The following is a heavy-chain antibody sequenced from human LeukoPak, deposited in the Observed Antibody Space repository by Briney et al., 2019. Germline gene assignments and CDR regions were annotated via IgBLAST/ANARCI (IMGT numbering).Heavy chain of an antibody. CDR3: ARSLSGYDPLSAF. J-gene: IGHJ4*02. V-gene: IGHV3-48*04. Sequence: GGSLRLSCEVSGFTFSSYSMTWVRQVPGKGLEWIAYMTATSNTFYYADSVKGRFTISRDNARNSLFLQMNSLTVEDTAVYYCARSLSGYDPLSAFWGQGTLVTVSS. CDR1: GFTFSSYS. CDR2: MTATSNTF. D-gene: IGHD5-12*01.